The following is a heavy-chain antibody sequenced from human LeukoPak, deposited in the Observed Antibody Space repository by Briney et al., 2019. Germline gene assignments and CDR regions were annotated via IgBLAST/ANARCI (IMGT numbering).Heavy chain of an antibody. J-gene: IGHJ4*02. CDR3: ARDRPFGGYDGFDY. CDR1: GFTVSGHY. V-gene: IGHV3-66*01. Sequence: PGGSLRLSCAAPGFTVSGHYMSWVRQAPGKGLEWVSILHTGVSTYYADSVKGRFIISRDNSRNTLFLQMNNLRAEDTAVYFCARDRPFGGYDGFDYWGQGTLVTVSS. D-gene: IGHD5-12*01. CDR2: LHTGVST.